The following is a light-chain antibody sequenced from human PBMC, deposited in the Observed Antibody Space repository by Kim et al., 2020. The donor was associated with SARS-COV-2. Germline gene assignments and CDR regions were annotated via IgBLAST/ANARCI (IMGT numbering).Light chain of an antibody. Sequence: SELTQPASVSGSPGQSITISCTGTISNIGSYNYVSWHQQHTGKAPKLMIYDVNKRPSGISSRFSGSKSGSTASLTISGLQSEDEADYYCSSFTTRSTLVFGGGTKVTVL. CDR1: ISNIGSYNY. CDR2: DVN. V-gene: IGLV2-14*03. CDR3: SSFTTRSTLV. J-gene: IGLJ3*02.